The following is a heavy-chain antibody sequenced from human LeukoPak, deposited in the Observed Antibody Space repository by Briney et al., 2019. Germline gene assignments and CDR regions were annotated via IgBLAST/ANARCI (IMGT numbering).Heavy chain of an antibody. V-gene: IGHV1-18*01. D-gene: IGHD3-22*01. CDR1: GYTFTSYG. CDR3: ARGAHYYDSSGLFDY. CDR2: ISAYNGNT. J-gene: IGHJ4*02. Sequence: ASVKVSCKASGYTFTSYGISWVRPAPGQGHEWMGWISAYNGNTNYAQKLQGRVTMTTDTSTSTAYMELRSLRSDDTAVYYCARGAHYYDSSGLFDYWGQGTLVTVSS.